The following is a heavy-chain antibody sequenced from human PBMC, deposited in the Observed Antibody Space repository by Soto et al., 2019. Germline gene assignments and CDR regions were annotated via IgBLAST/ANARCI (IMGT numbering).Heavy chain of an antibody. CDR2: FIPMVGAT. J-gene: IGHJ4*02. Sequence: QVQLVQSGAEVKTPGSSVKVSCKASGDTFSSHAVSWVRQAPGQGLEWMGGFIPMVGATNYAQNFQGRVTMTADESASTAYMELTSLTSEDTAVYYCARGKQWGGYVYGLFYYFEDWGQGTLVTVAS. CDR3: ARGKQWGGYVYGLFYYFED. CDR1: GDTFSSHA. D-gene: IGHD5-18*01. V-gene: IGHV1-69*01.